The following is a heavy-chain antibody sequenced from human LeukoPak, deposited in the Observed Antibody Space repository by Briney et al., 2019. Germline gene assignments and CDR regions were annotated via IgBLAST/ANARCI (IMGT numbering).Heavy chain of an antibody. J-gene: IGHJ6*03. D-gene: IGHD3-10*01. CDR2: ISSSGSTI. CDR3: ARGFGELLSYYYYYMDV. V-gene: IGHV3-48*04. CDR1: GFTFSSYG. Sequence: GGSLRLSCAASGFTFSSYGMHWVRQAPGKGLEWVSYISSSGSTIYYADSVKGRFTISRDNAKNSLYLQMNSLRAEDTAVYYCARGFGELLSYYYYYMDVWGKGTTVTIS.